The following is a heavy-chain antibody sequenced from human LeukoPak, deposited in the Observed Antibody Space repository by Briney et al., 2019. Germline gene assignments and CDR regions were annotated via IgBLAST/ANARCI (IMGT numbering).Heavy chain of an antibody. CDR1: GFIFSNYG. CDR2: IQYDGTNK. V-gene: IGHV3-30*02. D-gene: IGHD3-10*02. Sequence: GGSLRLSCAASGFIFSNYGMHWVRQAPGKGLEWVAFIQYDGTNKSYADSVKGRFTISRDNAKNSLYLQMNSLRAEDTAVYYCAELGITMIGGVWGKGTTVTIPS. J-gene: IGHJ6*04. CDR3: AELGITMIGGV.